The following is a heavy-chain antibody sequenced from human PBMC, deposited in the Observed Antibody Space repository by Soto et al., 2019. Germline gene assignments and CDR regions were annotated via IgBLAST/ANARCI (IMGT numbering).Heavy chain of an antibody. V-gene: IGHV4-39*01. CDR2: IYYSGST. Sequence: SETLSLTCTVSGGSISSSSYYWGWIRQPPGKGLEWIGSIYYSGSTYYNPSLKSRVTISVDTSKNQFSLKLSSVTAADTAVYYCARQGVGVTMVRGVKSNWFDPWGQGTLVTVSS. CDR3: ARQGVGVTMVRGVKSNWFDP. CDR1: GGSISSSSYY. J-gene: IGHJ5*02. D-gene: IGHD3-10*01.